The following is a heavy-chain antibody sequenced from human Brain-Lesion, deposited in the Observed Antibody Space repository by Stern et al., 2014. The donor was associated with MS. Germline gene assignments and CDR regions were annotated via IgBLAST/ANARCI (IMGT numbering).Heavy chain of an antibody. CDR2: ISDSGSV. CDR1: GGSIINYY. V-gene: IGHV4-59*01. D-gene: IGHD2-2*01. J-gene: IGHJ6*02. CDR3: ARGDIVVVPAARSFGSDYYYPGLDV. Sequence: QMQLVQSGPGLVKPSETLSLTCTVSGGSIINYYWTWIRQPPGKVLEWIGDISDSGSVGHTPSLKSRLTMSVDTSTNQFSLRLSSVTAADTAVYFCARGDIVVVPAARSFGSDYYYPGLDVWGQGTTISVS.